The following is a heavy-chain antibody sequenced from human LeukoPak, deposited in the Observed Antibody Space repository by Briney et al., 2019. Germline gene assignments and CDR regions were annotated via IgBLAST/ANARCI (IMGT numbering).Heavy chain of an antibody. D-gene: IGHD4-17*01. Sequence: PSETLSLTCTVSGDSISSGGYYWSWIRQHPGKGLEWIGYIYYSGSTSYNPSLKSRVIISVDTSKNQFSLKLSSVTAADTAVYYCASYWLSGDPKQDFYYYGLDLWGQGSTLTV. V-gene: IGHV4-31*03. CDR3: ASYWLSGDPKQDFYYYGLDL. CDR2: IYYSGST. CDR1: GDSISSGGYY. J-gene: IGHJ6*02.